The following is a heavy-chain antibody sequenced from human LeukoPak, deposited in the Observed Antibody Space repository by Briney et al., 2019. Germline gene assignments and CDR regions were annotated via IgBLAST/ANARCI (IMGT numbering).Heavy chain of an antibody. V-gene: IGHV3-21*01. Sequence: GGSLRLSCAASGFSFSDYSMNWVRQAPGKGLEWVSFISSYSTYIYYADSLKGRFTISGDNAKNSLYLQMNSLRAEDTAVYYCARDSFAGYDSSGYLSYDYWGQGTLVAVSS. CDR3: ARDSFAGYDSSGYLSYDY. D-gene: IGHD3-22*01. CDR1: GFSFSDYS. J-gene: IGHJ4*02. CDR2: ISSYSTYI.